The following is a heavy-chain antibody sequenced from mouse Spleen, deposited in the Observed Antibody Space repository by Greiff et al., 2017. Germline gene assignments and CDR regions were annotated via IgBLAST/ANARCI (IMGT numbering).Heavy chain of an antibody. Sequence: QVQLQQSGAELVKPGASVKISCKASGYAFSSYWMNWVKQRPGKGLEWIGQIYPGDGDTNYNGKFKGKATLTADKSSSTAYMQLSSLTSEDSAVYFCARQGVSYYYAMDYWGQGTSVTVSS. V-gene: IGHV1-80*01. CDR3: ARQGVSYYYAMDY. J-gene: IGHJ4*01. CDR1: GYAFSSYW. CDR2: IYPGDGDT. D-gene: IGHD3-3*01.